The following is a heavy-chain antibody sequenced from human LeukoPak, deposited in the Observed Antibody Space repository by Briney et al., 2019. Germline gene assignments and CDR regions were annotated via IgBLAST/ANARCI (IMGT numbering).Heavy chain of an antibody. V-gene: IGHV3-53*01. Sequence: PGGSLRLSCAASGFTVSSNFMSWVRQAPGKGLEWVSIIYSGGSTYYADSVKGRFTVSRDNSKNTLSLQMNSLRAEDTAVYYCARDSAGRLFDYWGQGTLVTVSS. CDR1: GFTVSSNF. CDR3: ARDSAGRLFDY. CDR2: IYSGGST. J-gene: IGHJ4*02. D-gene: IGHD6-13*01.